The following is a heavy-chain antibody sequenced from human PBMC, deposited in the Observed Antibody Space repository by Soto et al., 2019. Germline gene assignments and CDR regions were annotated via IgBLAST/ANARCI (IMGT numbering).Heavy chain of an antibody. Sequence: GGSLRLSCAASGFTFTTYAVSWVRQAPGKGLEWVSIISQTGGLIFYADSVEGRFTISRDNSKNTLYLQMNSLRAEDTAVYYCAKYSVLPVITRYFDSWGQGTLVTVSS. J-gene: IGHJ4*02. CDR1: GFTFTTYA. D-gene: IGHD1-20*01. CDR2: ISQTGGLI. CDR3: AKYSVLPVITRYFDS. V-gene: IGHV3-23*01.